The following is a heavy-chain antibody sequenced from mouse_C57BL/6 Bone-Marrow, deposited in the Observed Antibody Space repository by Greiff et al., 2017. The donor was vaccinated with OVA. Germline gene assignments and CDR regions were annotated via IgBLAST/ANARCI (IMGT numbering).Heavy chain of an antibody. J-gene: IGHJ3*01. D-gene: IGHD1-1*01. CDR2: ISSGGSYT. Sequence: EVQLVESGGDLVKPGGSLKLSCAASGFTFSSYGMSWVRQTPDKRLEWVATISSGGSYTYYPDSVKGRFTISRDNAKNTLYLQMSSLKSEDTAMYYCARQTYYGSSSWFAYWGQGTLVTVSA. V-gene: IGHV5-6*01. CDR3: ARQTYYGSSSWFAY. CDR1: GFTFSSYG.